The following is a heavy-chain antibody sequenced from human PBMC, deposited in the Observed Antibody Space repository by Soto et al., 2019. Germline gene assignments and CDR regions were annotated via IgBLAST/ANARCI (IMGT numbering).Heavy chain of an antibody. CDR2: INPNSGGT. CDR3: ARDLQGFSILYYYYGMDV. D-gene: IGHD2-21*01. Sequence: ASVKVSFKASGYTFTGYYMHWLRQAPGQGLEWMGWINPNSGGTNYAQKFQGRVTMTRDTSISTAYMELSRLRSDDTAVYYCARDLQGFSILYYYYGMDVWGQGITVTVSS. J-gene: IGHJ6*02. V-gene: IGHV1-2*02. CDR1: GYTFTGYY.